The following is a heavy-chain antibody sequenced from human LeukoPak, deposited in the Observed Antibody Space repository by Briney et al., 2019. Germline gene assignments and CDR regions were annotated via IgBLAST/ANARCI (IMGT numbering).Heavy chain of an antibody. CDR2: INHSGST. V-gene: IGHV4-34*01. J-gene: IGHJ4*02. CDR3: ASVGGTEFDY. Sequence: SETLSLTCGVFGGSFGVYYWSWIRQPPGKGLEWIGEINHSGSTNYNPSLKSRVTISVDTSRNQFSLKVTSVTAADTAVYYCASVGGTEFDYWGQGTLVTVSS. CDR1: GGSFGVYY.